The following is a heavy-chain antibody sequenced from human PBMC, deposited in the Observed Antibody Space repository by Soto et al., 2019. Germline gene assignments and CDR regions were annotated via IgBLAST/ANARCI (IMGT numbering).Heavy chain of an antibody. CDR2: TIPAFGTA. V-gene: IGHV1-69*06. D-gene: IGHD1-1*01. CDR3: WRHDKTALPPLDS. J-gene: IGHJ4*02. Sequence: QVHLVQSGAEVKSPGSAVKVSCKVSGAGDTFSNYGLNWMRQAPGQGLEWMGGTIPAFGTANYAQKFQGRATITADTSSPTAYMDLSSLRSDDPAVYYCWRHDKTALPPLDSWGQGTLVSVSS. CDR1: GAGDTFSNYG.